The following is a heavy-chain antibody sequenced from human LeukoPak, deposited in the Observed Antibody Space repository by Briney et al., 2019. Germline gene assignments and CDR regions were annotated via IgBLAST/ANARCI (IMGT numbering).Heavy chain of an antibody. V-gene: IGHV4-34*01. CDR3: ASIVGATGNPFDY. Sequence: PSETLSLTCAVYGGSFSGYYWSWIRQPPGKGLEWIGEINHSGSTNYDPSLKSRATISVDTSKNQFSLKLSSVTAADTAVYYCASIVGATGNPFDYWGQGTLVTVSS. J-gene: IGHJ4*02. D-gene: IGHD1-26*01. CDR1: GGSFSGYY. CDR2: INHSGST.